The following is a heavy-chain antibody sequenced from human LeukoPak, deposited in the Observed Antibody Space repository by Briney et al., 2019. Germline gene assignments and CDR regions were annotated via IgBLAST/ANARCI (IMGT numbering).Heavy chain of an antibody. CDR1: GFTFSSYA. D-gene: IGHD3-22*01. CDR2: ITGSGAST. V-gene: IGHV3-23*01. CDR3: AKPRTMIVVVYDAFDI. Sequence: GGSLRLSCAASGFTFSSYAMSWVRQAPGKGLEWVSGITGSGASTYYADSVKGRFTISRDNSKNTLYLQMNSLRAEDTAVYYCAKPRTMIVVVYDAFDIWGQGTMVTVSS. J-gene: IGHJ3*02.